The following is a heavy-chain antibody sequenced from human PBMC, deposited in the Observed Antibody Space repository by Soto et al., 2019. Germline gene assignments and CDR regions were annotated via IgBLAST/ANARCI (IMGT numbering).Heavy chain of an antibody. D-gene: IGHD3-10*01. CDR2: IYYSGST. CDR3: AIEIGRDYYGSGSYLYYYYYYGMDV. Sequence: SETLSLTCTVSGGSISSGGYYWSWIRQHPGKGLEWIGYIYYSGSTYYNPSLKSRVTISVDTSKNQFSLKLSSVTAADTAVYYCAIEIGRDYYGSGSYLYYYYYYGMDVWGQGTTLTVSS. CDR1: GGSISSGGYY. V-gene: IGHV4-31*03. J-gene: IGHJ6*02.